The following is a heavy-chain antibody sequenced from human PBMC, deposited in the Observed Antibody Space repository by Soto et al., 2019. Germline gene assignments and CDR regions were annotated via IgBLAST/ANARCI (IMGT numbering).Heavy chain of an antibody. CDR2: IIPIYGTA. D-gene: IGHD5-12*01. V-gene: IGHV1-69*01. CDR3: ARDGHGYNYWYFDL. Sequence: QVQLVQSGAEVREPGSSVKVPCKVSGDTFNKYTINWVRQAPGQGLEWMAGIIPIYGTANYALKFHDRIKVTADESTATAYMELNSLTSEDTAIYYCARDGHGYNYWYFDLWGRGTLITVSS. J-gene: IGHJ2*01. CDR1: GDTFNKYT.